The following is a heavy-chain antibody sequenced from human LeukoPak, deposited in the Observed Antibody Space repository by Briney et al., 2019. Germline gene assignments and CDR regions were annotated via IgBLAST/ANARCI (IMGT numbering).Heavy chain of an antibody. CDR1: GYTFTGYY. D-gene: IGHD4-11*01. J-gene: IGHJ3*02. CDR2: INPSGGST. CDR3: ARGHSNPDAFDI. V-gene: IGHV1-46*01. Sequence: ASVKVFCKASGYTFTGYYMHWVRQAPGQGLEWMGIINPSGGSTSYAQKFQGRVTITADESTSTAYMELSSLRSEDTAVYYCARGHSNPDAFDIWGQGTMVTVSS.